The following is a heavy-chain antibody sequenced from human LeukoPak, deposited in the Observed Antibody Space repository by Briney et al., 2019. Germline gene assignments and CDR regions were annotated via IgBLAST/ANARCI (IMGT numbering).Heavy chain of an antibody. Sequence: SETLSVTCTVSGGSISSSSYYWGWIRQPPGKGLEWIGSIYYSGSTYYNPSLKSRVTISVDTSKNQFSLKLSSVTAADTALYYCARGVTNYNWFDPWGQGTLVTVSS. V-gene: IGHV4-39*07. CDR1: GGSISSSSYY. CDR2: IYYSGST. CDR3: ARGVTNYNWFDP. J-gene: IGHJ5*02. D-gene: IGHD1-7*01.